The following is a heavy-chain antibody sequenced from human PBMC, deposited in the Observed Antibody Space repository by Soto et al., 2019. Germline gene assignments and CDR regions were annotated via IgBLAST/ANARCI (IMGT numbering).Heavy chain of an antibody. CDR2: IYYSGST. CDR3: ARTSGCSSTSCLDAFDI. D-gene: IGHD2-2*01. J-gene: IGHJ3*02. CDR1: GGSISSSSYY. Sequence: PSETLSLTCTVSGGSISSSSYYWGWIRQPPGKGLEWIGSIYYSGSTNYNPSLKSRVTISVDTSKNQFSLKLSSVTAADTAVYYCARTSGCSSTSCLDAFDIWGQGTMVTVSS. V-gene: IGHV4-39*07.